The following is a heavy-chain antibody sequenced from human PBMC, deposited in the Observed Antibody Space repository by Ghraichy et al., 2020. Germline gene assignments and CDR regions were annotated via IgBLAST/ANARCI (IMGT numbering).Heavy chain of an antibody. D-gene: IGHD2/OR15-2a*01. CDR1: GFTFSSYS. CDR3: ARDLLDYYYYCMDV. CDR2: ISSSSSYI. J-gene: IGHJ6*02. V-gene: IGHV3-21*01. Sequence: GESLNISCAASGFTFSSYSMNWVRQAPGKGLEWVSSISSSSSYIYYADSVKGRFTISRDNAKNSLYLQMNSLRAEDTAVYYCARDLLDYYYYCMDVWGQGTTVTVSS.